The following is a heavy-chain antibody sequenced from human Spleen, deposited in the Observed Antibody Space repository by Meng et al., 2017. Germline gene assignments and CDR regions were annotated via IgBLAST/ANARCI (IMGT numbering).Heavy chain of an antibody. V-gene: IGHV2-5*02. CDR1: GFSLSISGVG. D-gene: IGHD4-17*01. CDR3: AHRSSTVTASWGVTVFDI. CDR2: IYWDEDK. Sequence: SGPTLVKPTQTLTLTCTFSGFSLSISGVGVGWIRQPPGKALEWLALIYWDEDKRYSPSLKSRLTITKDTSKNQVVLTMTNLDPVDTATYYCAHRSSTVTASWGVTVFDIWGQGTMVTVSS. J-gene: IGHJ3*02.